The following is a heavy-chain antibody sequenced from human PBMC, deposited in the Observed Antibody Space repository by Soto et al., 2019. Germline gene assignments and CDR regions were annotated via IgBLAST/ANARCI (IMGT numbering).Heavy chain of an antibody. CDR2: IDPSDSQT. CDR3: ARQIYDSDTGPNFQYSFAS. CDR1: GYSFAGYW. Sequence: PGEPLKILWNGSGYSFAGYWITWVRQQPGKGLEWMGRIDPSDSQTYYSPSFRGHVTISVTKSITTVFLQWSSLRASDTAMYYCARQIYDSDTGPNFQYSFASWGQGTPFTAPQ. V-gene: IGHV5-10-1*01. J-gene: IGHJ4*02. D-gene: IGHD3-22*01.